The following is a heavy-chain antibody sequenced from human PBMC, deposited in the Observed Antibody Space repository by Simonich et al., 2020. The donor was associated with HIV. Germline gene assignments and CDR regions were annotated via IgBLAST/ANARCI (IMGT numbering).Heavy chain of an antibody. V-gene: IGHV3-21*01. J-gene: IGHJ4*02. CDR1: GFTFSSYS. Sequence: EVQLVESGGGLVKPEGSLRLSCAASGFTFSSYSMNWVRQAPGKGLEWVSSISSSSSYIYYADSVKGRFTISRDNAKNSLYLQMNSLRAEDTAVYYCARDGRKGSSTSCSDYWGQGTLVTVSS. CDR3: ARDGRKGSSTSCSDY. D-gene: IGHD2-2*01. CDR2: ISSSSSYI.